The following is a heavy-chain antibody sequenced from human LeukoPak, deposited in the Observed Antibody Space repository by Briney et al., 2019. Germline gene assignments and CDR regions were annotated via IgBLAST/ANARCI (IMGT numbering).Heavy chain of an antibody. CDR2: ISYNGDNK. CDR1: GFSFSTYG. CDR3: AKDMVVYGDQGSWYSDL. Sequence: PGGSLRLSCVASGFSFSTYGLHWVRQAPGKGLEWVAVISYNGDNKHYAESVKGRFTISRDNSKNTLYLQMNSLRAEDTAVYYCAKDMVVYGDQGSWYSDLWGRGTLVTVSS. D-gene: IGHD4-17*01. J-gene: IGHJ2*01. V-gene: IGHV3-30*18.